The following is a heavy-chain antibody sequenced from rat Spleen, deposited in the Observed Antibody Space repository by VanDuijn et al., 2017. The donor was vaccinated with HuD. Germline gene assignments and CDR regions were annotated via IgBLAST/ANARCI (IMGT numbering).Heavy chain of an antibody. Sequence: EVQLVESGGGLVQPGRSLKLSCAASGFTFSNYDMAWVRQDSTKGLEWVASISPGGGNTYYRDSVKGRFTVSRDNAKSSLYLQMNSLKSEDTATYYCARKGLITRGYFDYWGQGVMVTVSS. CDR2: ISPGGGNT. V-gene: IGHV5-25*01. J-gene: IGHJ2*01. CDR3: ARKGLITRGYFDY. D-gene: IGHD1-10*01. CDR1: GFTFSNYD.